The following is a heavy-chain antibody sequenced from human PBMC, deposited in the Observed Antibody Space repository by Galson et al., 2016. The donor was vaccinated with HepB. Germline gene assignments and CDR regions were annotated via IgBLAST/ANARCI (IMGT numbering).Heavy chain of an antibody. CDR1: GFTFSNYW. CDR3: ARGSSGNYPRAFDI. Sequence: SLRLSCAASGFTFSNYWMHWVRQVPGKGLVWVSRINSDGSNTNYADSVKGRFTISRDNTKNTLYLRMNSLRAEDTAVYYCARGSSGNYPRAFDIWGQGTMVTVSS. CDR2: INSDGSNT. V-gene: IGHV3-74*01. D-gene: IGHD1-26*01. J-gene: IGHJ3*02.